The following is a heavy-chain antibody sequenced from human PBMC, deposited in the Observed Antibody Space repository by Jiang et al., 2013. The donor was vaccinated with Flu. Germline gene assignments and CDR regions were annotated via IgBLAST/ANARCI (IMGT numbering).Heavy chain of an antibody. D-gene: IGHD2-2*01. CDR3: ARGSYGLGDQFYYYGMDV. V-gene: IGHV3-30*04. Sequence: VQLVESGGGVVQPGRSLRLSCAASGFTFSTQVMHWVRQAPGKGLEWVAGISYDGRNKYDADSVKGRFSVSRDNSKNTLYLQMNSLRPEDTAVYYCARGSYGLGDQFYYYGMDVWGQGTTVTVSS. J-gene: IGHJ6*02. CDR2: ISYDGRNK. CDR1: GFTFSTQV.